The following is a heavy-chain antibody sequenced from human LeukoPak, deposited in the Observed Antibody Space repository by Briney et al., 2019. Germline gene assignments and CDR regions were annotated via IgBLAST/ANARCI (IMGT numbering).Heavy chain of an antibody. Sequence: QPGRSLRLSCAASGFTFDDYAMHWVRQAPGKGLEWVSGISWNSGSIGYADSVKGRFTISRDNAKNSLYLQMNSLRVEDTAVYYCAREDGEAFDIWGQGTMVTVSS. V-gene: IGHV3-9*01. CDR2: ISWNSGSI. CDR3: AREDGEAFDI. J-gene: IGHJ3*02. CDR1: GFTFDDYA.